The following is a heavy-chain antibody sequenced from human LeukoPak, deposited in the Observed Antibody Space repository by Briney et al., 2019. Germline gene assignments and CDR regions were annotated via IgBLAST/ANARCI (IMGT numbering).Heavy chain of an antibody. CDR2: ISSSGNTI. V-gene: IGHV3-11*04. D-gene: IGHD3-22*01. CDR1: GFTFSDYY. J-gene: IGHJ5*02. CDR3: ARVLSGSWDWFDP. Sequence: AGGSLRLSCAASGFTFSDYYMSWIRQAPGKGLEWVSYISSSGNTIYYADSVKGRFTISRDNAKNTVYLQMNSLRAEDTAVYYCARVLSGSWDWFDPWGQGTLVTVSS.